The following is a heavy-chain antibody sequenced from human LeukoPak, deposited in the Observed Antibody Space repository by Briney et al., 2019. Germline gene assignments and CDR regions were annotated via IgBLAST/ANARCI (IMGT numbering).Heavy chain of an antibody. CDR3: ARVRAYGESHYYYYYGMDV. V-gene: IGHV1-2*02. CDR2: INPNSGGT. D-gene: IGHD4-17*01. Sequence: ASVKVSCKASGYTFTGYYMHWVRQAPGQGLEWMGWINPNSGGTNYAQKFQGRVTMTMDTSISTAYMELSRLRSDATAVYYCARVRAYGESHYYYYYGMDVWGQGTTVTVSS. J-gene: IGHJ6*02. CDR1: GYTFTGYY.